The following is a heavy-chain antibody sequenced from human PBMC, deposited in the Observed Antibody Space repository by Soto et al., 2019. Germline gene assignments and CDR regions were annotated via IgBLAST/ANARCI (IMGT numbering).Heavy chain of an antibody. J-gene: IGHJ4*02. D-gene: IGHD3-10*01. CDR3: ARFRRNYFGD. V-gene: IGHV4-59*01. CDR1: GDSMSPFY. CDR2: IYHIGTT. Sequence: QVQLQESGPALVKPSETLSLTCTVSGDSMSPFYWSWIRQPPGKGLEWIGYIYHIGTTTYNPSLKSRVTISLDSSNNQFSLKLTSVTAADTAVYYCARFRRNYFGDWGQGTLVTVSS.